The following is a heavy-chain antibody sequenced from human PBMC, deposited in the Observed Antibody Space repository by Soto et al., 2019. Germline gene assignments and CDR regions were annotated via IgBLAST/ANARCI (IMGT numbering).Heavy chain of an antibody. CDR1: GGTFSSYA. D-gene: IGHD2-15*01. CDR2: IIPIFGTA. J-gene: IGHJ6*02. Sequence: GASVKVSCKASGGTFSSYAISWVRQAPGQGLEWMGGIIPIFGTANYAQKFQGRVTITADESTSTAYMELSSLRSEDTAVYYCASQVVVAATHYYYYGMDVWGHGTTVTVSS. V-gene: IGHV1-69*13. CDR3: ASQVVVAATHYYYYGMDV.